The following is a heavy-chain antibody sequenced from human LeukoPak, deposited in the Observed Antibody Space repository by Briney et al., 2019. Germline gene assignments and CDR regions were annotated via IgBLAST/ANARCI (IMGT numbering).Heavy chain of an antibody. CDR1: GGSISSYY. D-gene: IGHD5-18*01. J-gene: IGHJ6*04. CDR3: ARDRYSYGHNNYYYYGMDV. CDR2: IYYSGST. V-gene: IGHV4-59*01. Sequence: KSSETLSLTCTVSGGSISSYYWSWIRPPPGKGLEWIGYIYYSGSTNYNPSLKSRVTISVDTSKNQFSLKLSSVTAADTAVYYCARDRYSYGHNNYYYYGMDVWGKGTTVTVSS.